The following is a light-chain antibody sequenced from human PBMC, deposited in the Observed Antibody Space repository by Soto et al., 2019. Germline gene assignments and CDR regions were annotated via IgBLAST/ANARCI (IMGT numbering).Light chain of an antibody. CDR3: QQSYSTPIT. CDR1: QSISNW. J-gene: IGKJ5*01. Sequence: DIQMTQSPSTLSASVGDRVTITCRASQSISNWLAWYQQKPGEAPNPLIYKASTLESGVTSRFSGSGYGTEFALTISSLQPEDFATYYCQQSYSTPITFGQGTRLRL. CDR2: KAS. V-gene: IGKV1-5*03.